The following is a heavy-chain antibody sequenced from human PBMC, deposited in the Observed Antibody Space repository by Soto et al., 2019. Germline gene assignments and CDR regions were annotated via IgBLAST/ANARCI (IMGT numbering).Heavy chain of an antibody. J-gene: IGHJ4*02. CDR3: ASNGYDILTGYPYYFDY. CDR2: IIPIFGTA. V-gene: IGHV1-69*06. CDR1: GGTFSSYA. D-gene: IGHD3-9*01. Sequence: SVKVSCKASGGTFSSYAISWVRQAPGQGLEWMGGIIPIFGTANYAQKFQGRVTITADKSTSTAYMELSSLRSEDTAVYYCASNGYDILTGYPYYFDYWGQGTLVTVS.